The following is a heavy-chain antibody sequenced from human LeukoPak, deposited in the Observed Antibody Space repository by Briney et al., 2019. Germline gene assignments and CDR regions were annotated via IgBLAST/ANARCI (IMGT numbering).Heavy chain of an antibody. Sequence: GGSLRLSCAASRFTFSSYSMNWVRQAPGKGLEWVSYISSSSSTIYYADSVKGRFTISRDNAKNSLYLQMNSLRDEDTAVYYCAREEDDFWSGYYPSFDYWGQGTLVTVSS. D-gene: IGHD3-3*01. CDR2: ISSSSSTI. CDR1: RFTFSSYS. V-gene: IGHV3-48*02. J-gene: IGHJ4*02. CDR3: AREEDDFWSGYYPSFDY.